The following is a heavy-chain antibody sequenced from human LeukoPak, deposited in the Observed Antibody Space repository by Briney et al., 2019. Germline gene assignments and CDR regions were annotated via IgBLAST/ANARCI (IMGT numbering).Heavy chain of an antibody. D-gene: IGHD3-3*01. V-gene: IGHV3-74*01. Sequence: GGSLRLSCAASGFTFSSYWMNWVRQAPGKGLVWVSRIASDGSSTTYADSVKGRFSISRDNAKNTLYLQMNSLRVEDTAVYYCARDDDFSGFDPWGQGTLVTVSS. CDR1: GFTFSSYW. CDR2: IASDGSST. J-gene: IGHJ5*02. CDR3: ARDDDFSGFDP.